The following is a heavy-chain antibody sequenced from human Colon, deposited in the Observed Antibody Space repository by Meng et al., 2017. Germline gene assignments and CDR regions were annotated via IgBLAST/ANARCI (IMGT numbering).Heavy chain of an antibody. CDR3: ARDSGYDKNWFDP. V-gene: IGHV4-61*01. D-gene: IGHD5-12*01. J-gene: IGHJ5*02. Sequence: VQLQESGQGLVRPSETLSLTCTVSGGSVISNSYYWSWIRQPPGKGLEWIGFIYYSGNTNYNPSLKSRVTISVDTSKNQFSLKVSSVTAADTAVYYCARDSGYDKNWFDPWGQGTLVTVAS. CDR1: GGSVISNSYY. CDR2: IYYSGNT.